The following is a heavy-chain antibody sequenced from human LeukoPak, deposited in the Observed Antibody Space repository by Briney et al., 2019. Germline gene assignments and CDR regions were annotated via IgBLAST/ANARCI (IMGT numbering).Heavy chain of an antibody. J-gene: IGHJ4*02. Sequence: GGSLRLSCAASGFSFSNFAMSWVRQAPGKGLEWVSAIISSATSTYYADSVKGRFTISRDNSKNTLYLQMHSLRAEDTAIYYCAKVASGAPSYWGQGTLVTVSS. D-gene: IGHD2-8*02. CDR2: IISSATST. CDR3: AKVASGAPSY. CDR1: GFSFSNFA. V-gene: IGHV3-23*01.